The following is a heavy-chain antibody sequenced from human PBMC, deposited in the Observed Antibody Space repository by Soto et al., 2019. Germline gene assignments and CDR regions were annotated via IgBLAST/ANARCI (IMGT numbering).Heavy chain of an antibody. J-gene: IGHJ4*02. V-gene: IGHV1-46*01. CDR3: ARDSSATATSYSSDF. Sequence: QVQLVQAGADVKNPGATVKISCTASGYKFINHYIHWVRQAPGPGLEWMGLVNPGGGIGDVAQKFHDRVTMTRDPSPSTFYMELSSLTSDATALYSCARDSSATATSYSSDFWGQGALVTVSS. CDR2: VNPGGGIG. CDR1: GYKFINHY. D-gene: IGHD5-12*01.